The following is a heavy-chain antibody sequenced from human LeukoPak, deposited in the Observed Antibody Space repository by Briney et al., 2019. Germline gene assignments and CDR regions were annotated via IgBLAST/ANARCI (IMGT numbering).Heavy chain of an antibody. J-gene: IGHJ4*02. V-gene: IGHV3-53*05. CDR2: IYSGGNT. CDR1: GFIVSSNY. Sequence: GGSLRLSCAASGFIVSSNYMSWVRQAPGKGLEWLSVIYSGGNTYYADSVKGRFTISRDNSKNTLYLHMNSLRAEDTAVYYCARSVSSAWSPFDYWGQGTLVTVSS. CDR3: ARSVSSAWSPFDY. D-gene: IGHD6-13*01.